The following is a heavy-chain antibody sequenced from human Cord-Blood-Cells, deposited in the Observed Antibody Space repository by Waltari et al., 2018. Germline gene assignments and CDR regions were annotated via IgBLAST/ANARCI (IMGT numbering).Heavy chain of an antibody. J-gene: IGHJ5*02. Sequence: QLQLQESGPGLVKPSETLSLTCTVSGGSISSRSYYWGWICPPPGKGLEWIGSIYYSGSTYYNPSLKSRVTISVDTSKNQFSLKLSSVTAADTAVYYCARLTNQSKYRNTNWFDPWGQGTLVTVSS. CDR3: ARLTNQSKYRNTNWFDP. V-gene: IGHV4-39*01. CDR1: GGSISSRSYY. CDR2: IYYSGST. D-gene: IGHD3-16*02.